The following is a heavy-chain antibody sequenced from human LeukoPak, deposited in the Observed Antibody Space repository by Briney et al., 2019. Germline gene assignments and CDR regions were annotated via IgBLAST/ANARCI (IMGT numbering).Heavy chain of an antibody. CDR3: ATIEYYYDSSGYYVPRYFDY. J-gene: IGHJ4*02. CDR1: GYSFTSYW. D-gene: IGHD3-22*01. V-gene: IGHV5-51*01. CDR2: IYPADSDT. Sequence: GESLKISCKGSGYSFTSYWIAWVRQMPGKGLEWMGMIYPADSDTRYSPSFQGQVTISADKSISTAYLQWSSLKASDTAMFYCATIEYYYDSSGYYVPRYFDYWGQGTLVTVSS.